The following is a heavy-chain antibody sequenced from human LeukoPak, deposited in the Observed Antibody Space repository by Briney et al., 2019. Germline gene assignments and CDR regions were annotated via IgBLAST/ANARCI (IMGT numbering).Heavy chain of an antibody. V-gene: IGHV4-30-2*01. Sequence: SETLSLTCTVSGGSISSGGYYWSWIRQPPGKGLEWIGYIYHSGSTYYNPSLKSRVTISVDTSKNQFSLKLSSVTAADTAVYYCATEYSGSHSRGGWFDPWGQGTLVTVSS. D-gene: IGHD1-26*01. J-gene: IGHJ5*02. CDR3: ATEYSGSHSRGGWFDP. CDR1: GGSISSGGYY. CDR2: IYHSGST.